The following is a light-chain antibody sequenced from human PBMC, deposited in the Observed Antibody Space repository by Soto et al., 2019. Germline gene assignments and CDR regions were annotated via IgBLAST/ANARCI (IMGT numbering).Light chain of an antibody. CDR2: AAS. V-gene: IGKV1-39*01. CDR1: QSISTF. Sequence: DLQMTQSPSSLSASVGDRVSVTCRAGQSISTFLNWYQQRPGEAPKLLIYAASSLQSGVPSRFSGSGSGADFTLTIGSLQPEDFAAYYCQQSYTTPRTFGQGTKVEVK. CDR3: QQSYTTPRT. J-gene: IGKJ1*01.